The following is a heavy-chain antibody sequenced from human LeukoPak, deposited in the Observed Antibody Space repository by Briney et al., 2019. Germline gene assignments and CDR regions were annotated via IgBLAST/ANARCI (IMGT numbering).Heavy chain of an antibody. CDR3: ARGPGEPHLDY. CDR1: GYSISSGYY. Sequence: PSETLSLTCIVSGYSISSGYYWGWIRQPPGKGLEWIGSIYHSGSTYYNPSLKSRVTISVDTSKNQFSLKLSSVTAADTAVYYCARGPGEPHLDYWGQGTLVTVSS. J-gene: IGHJ4*02. CDR2: IYHSGST. D-gene: IGHD3-16*01. V-gene: IGHV4-38-2*02.